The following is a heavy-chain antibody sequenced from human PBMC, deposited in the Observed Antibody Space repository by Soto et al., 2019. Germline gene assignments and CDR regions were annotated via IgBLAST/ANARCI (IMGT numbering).Heavy chain of an antibody. CDR3: ARRQSSSWYGL. D-gene: IGHD6-13*01. CDR2: IYYSGST. V-gene: IGHV4-39*01. Sequence: PSETLSLTCTVSGGSLSSSSYYWGWIRQPPGKGLEWIGSIYYSGSTYYNPSLKSRVTISVDTSKNQFSLKLSSVTAADTAVYYCARRQSSSWYGLWGQGTLVTVSS. J-gene: IGHJ4*02. CDR1: GGSLSSSSYY.